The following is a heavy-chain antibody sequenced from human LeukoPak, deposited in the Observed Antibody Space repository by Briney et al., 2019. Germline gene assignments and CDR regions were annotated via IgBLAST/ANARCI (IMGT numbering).Heavy chain of an antibody. CDR3: ARGNLIGWDLDY. CDR2: INHSGST. V-gene: IGHV4-34*01. J-gene: IGHJ4*02. Sequence: PSETLSLTCAVYGGSFSGYYWSWIRQPPGKGLEWIGEINHSGSTNYNPSLKSRVTISVDTSKNQFSLKLSSVTAADTAVYYCARGNLIGWDLDYWGQGTLVTVSS. D-gene: IGHD1-26*01. CDR1: GGSFSGYY.